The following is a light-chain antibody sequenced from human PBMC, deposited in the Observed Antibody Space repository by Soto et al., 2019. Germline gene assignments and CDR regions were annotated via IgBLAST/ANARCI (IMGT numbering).Light chain of an antibody. CDR1: TGAVTSGHY. J-gene: IGLJ2*01. V-gene: IGLV7-46*01. CDR2: DTS. Sequence: QAVVTQEPSLTVSPGGTVTLPFGSSTGAVTSGHYPYWFQQKPGQAPRTLIYDTSNKHSWTPARFSGSLLGGKAALTLSGAQPEDEAEYYCLLSYSGARPVVFGGGTKLTVL. CDR3: LLSYSGARPVV.